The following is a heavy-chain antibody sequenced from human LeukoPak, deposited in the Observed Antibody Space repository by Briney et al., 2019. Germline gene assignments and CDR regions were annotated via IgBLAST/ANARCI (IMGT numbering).Heavy chain of an antibody. CDR3: ARMGYSSSWGYYYGMDV. CDR1: GFTFSSYA. Sequence: GGSLRLSCAASGFTFSSYAMSWVRQAPGKGLEWISAISGSGNSTYYADSVKGRFTISRENAKNSLYLQMNSLRAGDTAVYYCARMGYSSSWGYYYGMDVWGQGTTVTVSS. V-gene: IGHV3-23*01. D-gene: IGHD6-13*01. CDR2: ISGSGNST. J-gene: IGHJ6*02.